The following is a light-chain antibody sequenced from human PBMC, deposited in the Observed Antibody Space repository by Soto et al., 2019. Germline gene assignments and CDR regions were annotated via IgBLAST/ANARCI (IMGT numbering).Light chain of an antibody. CDR3: QQYNSYSPWT. CDR1: QSISSW. Sequence: DIHITHSPSTLSSSLVDRVTITCRASQSISSWLAWYQQKPGKAPKLLIYDASTLESGVPSRFSGSGSGTEFTLTISSLQPDDFATYYCQQYNSYSPWTFGQGTKVDI. J-gene: IGKJ1*01. V-gene: IGKV1-5*01. CDR2: DAS.